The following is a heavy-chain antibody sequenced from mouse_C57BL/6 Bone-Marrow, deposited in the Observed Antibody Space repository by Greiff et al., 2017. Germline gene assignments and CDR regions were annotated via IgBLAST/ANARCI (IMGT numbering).Heavy chain of an antibody. Sequence: VQLQQSGAELARPGASVKLSCKASGYTFTSYGISWVKQRTGQGLEWIGEIYPRSGNTYYNEKFKGKATLTADKSSSTAYMELRSLTSEDAAVYFCARWGIITVPWYVDVWGSGNTVTVSS. CDR1: GYTFTSYG. CDR3: ARWGIITVPWYVDV. D-gene: IGHD1-1*01. J-gene: IGHJ1*01. CDR2: IYPRSGNT. V-gene: IGHV1-81*01.